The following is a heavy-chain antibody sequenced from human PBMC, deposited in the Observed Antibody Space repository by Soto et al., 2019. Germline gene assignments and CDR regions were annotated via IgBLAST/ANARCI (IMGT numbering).Heavy chain of an antibody. D-gene: IGHD3-16*01. CDR3: ARDLGAADS. V-gene: IGHV3-66*01. CDR1: GFTVSTKY. J-gene: IGHJ4*02. CDR2: IYSGGST. Sequence: EVQLVESGGGLVQPGGSLRLSCAASGFTVSTKYMSWVRQAPGKGLEWVSVIYSGGSTFYADSVRGRFTISRDNSKNTGNLKRNGGSAEDPGVFYCARDLGAADSGGQETLVTFS.